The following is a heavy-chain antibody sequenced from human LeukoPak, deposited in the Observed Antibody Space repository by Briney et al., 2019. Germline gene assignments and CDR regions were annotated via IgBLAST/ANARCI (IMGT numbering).Heavy chain of an antibody. CDR1: GYTFTSYD. D-gene: IGHD6-13*01. CDR3: ARDRAVAAAGTSHDY. V-gene: IGHV1-8*01. J-gene: IGHJ4*02. Sequence: GASVKVSCKASGYTFTSYDINWVRQATGQGLEWMGWMNPNSGNTGYAQKFQGRVTMTRNTSISTAYMELSSLRSDDTAVYYCARDRAVAAAGTSHDYWGRGTLVTVSS. CDR2: MNPNSGNT.